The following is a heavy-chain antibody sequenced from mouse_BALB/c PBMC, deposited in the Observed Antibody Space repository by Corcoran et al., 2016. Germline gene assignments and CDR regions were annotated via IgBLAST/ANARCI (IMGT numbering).Heavy chain of an antibody. V-gene: IGHV1-39*01. CDR1: GYSFTDYI. CDR3: ARYGNYAMDY. Sequence: EIQLQQTGPELVKPGASVKISCKASGYSFTDYIMLWVKQSHGKSLEWIGNINPYYGSTSYNLKFTGKATLTVVKSSSTAYMQLNSLTSEDSAVYYCARYGNYAMDYWGQGTSVTVSS. CDR2: INPYYGST. J-gene: IGHJ4*01. D-gene: IGHD2-1*01.